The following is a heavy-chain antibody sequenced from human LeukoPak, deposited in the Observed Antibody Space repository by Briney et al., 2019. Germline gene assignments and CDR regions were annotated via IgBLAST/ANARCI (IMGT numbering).Heavy chain of an antibody. J-gene: IGHJ4*02. D-gene: IGHD6-19*01. CDR1: GFTFSDYY. V-gene: IGHV3-11*06. Sequence: GGSLRLPCAASGFTFSDYYMSWIRQAPGKGLEWVSYISSSSSYTNYADSVKSRFTISRDNAKNSLYLQMNSLRAEDTAVYYCARSAVAGTGFDYWGQGTLVTVSS. CDR3: ARSAVAGTGFDY. CDR2: ISSSSSYT.